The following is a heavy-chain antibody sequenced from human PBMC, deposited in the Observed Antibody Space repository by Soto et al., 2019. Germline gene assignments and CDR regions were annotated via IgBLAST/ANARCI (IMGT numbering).Heavy chain of an antibody. CDR2: INPKGGGT. J-gene: IGHJ4*02. CDR3: VRAVHTMIQGVRFRVDQ. CDR1: GYTFTAYY. D-gene: IGHD3-10*01. Sequence: QVQLVQSGAEMKKPGASVKVSCEASGYTFTAYYIHWVRQAPGQGLEWMGWINPKGGGTKYAQKFEGRVTMTRDTSINTAYMELTRPTSDDTAVYYCVRAVHTMIQGVRFRVDQWGQGTLVTVSS. V-gene: IGHV1-2*02.